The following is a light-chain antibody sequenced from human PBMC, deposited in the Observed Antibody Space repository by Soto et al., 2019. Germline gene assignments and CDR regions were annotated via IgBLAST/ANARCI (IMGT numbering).Light chain of an antibody. CDR3: QQSYSTPPRT. J-gene: IGKJ2*02. Sequence: DIQMTQSPSSLSASVGDRVTITCRASQSISSYLNWYQQKPGQAPKLLIYAASSLQSGVPSRFSGSGSGTDFTLTISSLQPEDFATYYCQQSYSTPPRTFGQGTKREIK. CDR2: AAS. CDR1: QSISSY. V-gene: IGKV1-39*01.